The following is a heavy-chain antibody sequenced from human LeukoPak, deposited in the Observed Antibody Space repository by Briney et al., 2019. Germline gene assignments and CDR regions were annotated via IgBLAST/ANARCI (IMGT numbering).Heavy chain of an antibody. D-gene: IGHD2-2*01. CDR1: GGSFSGYY. V-gene: IGHV4-34*01. CDR2: INHSGST. Sequence: SETLSLTCAVYGGSFSGYYWSWIRQPPGKGLEWIGEINHSGSTNYNPSLKSRVTISVDTSKNQFSLKLSSVTAADTAVYYCARGRDIVVVTSWFDPWGQGTLVTVSS. J-gene: IGHJ5*02. CDR3: ARGRDIVVVTSWFDP.